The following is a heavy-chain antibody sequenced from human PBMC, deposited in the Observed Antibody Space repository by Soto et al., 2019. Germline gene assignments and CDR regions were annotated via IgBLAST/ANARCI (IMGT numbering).Heavy chain of an antibody. V-gene: IGHV4-31*03. D-gene: IGHD3-22*01. J-gene: IGHJ5*01. CDR3: ARERYYYDSSHWFNS. CDR2: IFYSGNT. Sequence: PSETLSLTCTVSGGSISSGDYYWSWIRQHPEKGLEWIGYIFYSGNTSYNPSLKSRVTISVDTSKNQFSLKLSSVTAADTAVYYCARERYYYDSSHWFNSWGQGSLVTVSS. CDR1: GGSISSGDYY.